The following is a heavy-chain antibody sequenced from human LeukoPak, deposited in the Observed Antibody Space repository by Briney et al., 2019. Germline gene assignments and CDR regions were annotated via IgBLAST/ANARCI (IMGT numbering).Heavy chain of an antibody. D-gene: IGHD1-26*01. CDR3: ARMSGPRYSGSYYGWFDP. CDR2: IYYSGST. J-gene: IGHJ5*02. CDR1: GGSISSSSYY. Sequence: SETLSLTCTVSGGSISSSSYYWGWIRQAPGEGLEWIGSIYYSGSTYYNPSLKSRATISVDTSKNQFSLKLSSVTAADTTVYYCARMSGPRYSGSYYGWFDPWGQGTLVTVSS. V-gene: IGHV4-39*01.